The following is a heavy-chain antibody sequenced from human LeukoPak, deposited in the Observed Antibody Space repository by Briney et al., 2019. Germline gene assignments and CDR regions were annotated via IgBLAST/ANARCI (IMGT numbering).Heavy chain of an antibody. D-gene: IGHD5-18*01. J-gene: IGHJ4*02. CDR3: ATMGSYRHPSYFDY. CDR1: GFTFSSYS. CDR2: ISSSSSYI. Sequence: GGSLRLSCAASGFTFSSYSMNWVRQAPGKGLEWVSSISSSSSYIYYADSVKGRFTISRDNAKKSLYLQMNSRRAEDTAVYYCATMGSYRHPSYFDYWGQGPLVTVS. V-gene: IGHV3-21*01.